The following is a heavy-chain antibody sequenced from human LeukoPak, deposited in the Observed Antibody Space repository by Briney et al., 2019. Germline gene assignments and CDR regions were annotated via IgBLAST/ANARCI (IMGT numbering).Heavy chain of an antibody. CDR3: ARDVEMYYDSSAFGDY. Sequence: GASVKVSCKASGGTFSSYAISWVRQAPGQGLEWMGGIIPIFGTANYAQKFQGRVTITADESTSTAYMELSSLRSDDSAIYYCARDVEMYYDSSAFGDYWGQGTLVTVSS. CDR1: GGTFSSYA. CDR2: IIPIFGTA. D-gene: IGHD3-22*01. V-gene: IGHV1-69*13. J-gene: IGHJ4*02.